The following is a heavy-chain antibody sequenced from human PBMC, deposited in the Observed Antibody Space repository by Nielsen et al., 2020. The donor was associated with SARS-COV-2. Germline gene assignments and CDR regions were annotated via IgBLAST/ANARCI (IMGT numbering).Heavy chain of an antibody. J-gene: IGHJ4*02. CDR2: AHNSGST. CDR1: GGPISRFY. Sequence: SDTLSLTCTPSGGPISRFYWSWVRQAPGKGLEWFGYAHNSGSTTYNPSLKSRVTISVDTSKNQFSLKLSSVPAADTAVYYCARELGDYLDSWGQGSLVTVSS. CDR3: ARELGDYLDS. V-gene: IGHV4-59*13. D-gene: IGHD3-16*01.